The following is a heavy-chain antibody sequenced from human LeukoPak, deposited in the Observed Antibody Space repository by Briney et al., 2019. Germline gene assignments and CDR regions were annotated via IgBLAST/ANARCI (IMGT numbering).Heavy chain of an antibody. D-gene: IGHD3-10*01. CDR3: ARSLWFGESANFDY. CDR2: ISSSSSYI. CDR1: GFTFSSYS. J-gene: IGHJ4*02. Sequence: GGSLRLSCEASGFTFSSYSMNWVRQAPGKGLEWVASISSSSSYIFYADSVKGRFTISRDNAKNSLYLQMNSLRAEDTAVYYCARSLWFGESANFDYWGQGTLVTVSS. V-gene: IGHV3-21*01.